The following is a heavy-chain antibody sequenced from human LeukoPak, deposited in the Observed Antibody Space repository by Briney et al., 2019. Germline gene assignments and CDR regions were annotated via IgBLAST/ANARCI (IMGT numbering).Heavy chain of an antibody. CDR2: ISSNTGTA. CDR1: GYTFTRYS. Sequence: ASVKVSCKASGYTFTRYSMNWVRQAPGQGLDWMGYISSNTGTAVYAQSFTGRFVLSCDTSASTAYLQISSLRAEDTSVYFGARDRSCGSYDYWGQGTLVTVFS. CDR3: ARDRSCGSYDY. J-gene: IGHJ4*02. D-gene: IGHD1-26*01. V-gene: IGHV7-4-1*02.